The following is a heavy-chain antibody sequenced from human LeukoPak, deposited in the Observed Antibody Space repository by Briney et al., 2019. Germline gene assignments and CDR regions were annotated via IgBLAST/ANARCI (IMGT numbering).Heavy chain of an antibody. D-gene: IGHD3-22*01. J-gene: IGHJ3*02. V-gene: IGHV4-59*01. CDR1: GGSISSYY. CDR2: IYNSGST. Sequence: SETLSLTCTVSGGSISSYYWSWIRQPPGKGLERIGYIYNSGSTNYNPSLKSRVTISVDTSKNQFSLKLSSVTAVDTAVYYCARVAPYYYDSSGPPLWAFDIWGQGTMVTVSS. CDR3: ARVAPYYYDSSGPPLWAFDI.